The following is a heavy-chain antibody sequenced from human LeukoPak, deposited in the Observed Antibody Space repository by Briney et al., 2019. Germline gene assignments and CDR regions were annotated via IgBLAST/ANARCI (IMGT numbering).Heavy chain of an antibody. CDR2: IIPIFGTA. J-gene: IGHJ4*02. CDR1: GGTFSSYA. V-gene: IGHV1-69*05. CDR3: ARDHRLRYFDWFDY. D-gene: IGHD3-9*01. Sequence: SVKVSCKASGGTFSSYAISWVRQAPRQGLEWMGGIIPIFGTANYAQKFQGRVTITTDESTSTAYMELSSLRSDDTAVYYCARDHRLRYFDWFDYWGQGTLVTVSS.